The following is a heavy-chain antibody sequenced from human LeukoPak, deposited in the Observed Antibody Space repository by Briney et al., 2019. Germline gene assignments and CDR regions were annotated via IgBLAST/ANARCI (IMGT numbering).Heavy chain of an antibody. Sequence: SETLSLTCTVSGGSISSGSYYWGWLRQPPGKGLEWIGSIYYSGSTYYNPSLKSRVTISVDTSKNQFSLKLSSVTAADTAVYYCARQIAAAGDVDYWGQGTLVTVSS. V-gene: IGHV4-39*01. D-gene: IGHD6-13*01. CDR3: ARQIAAAGDVDY. J-gene: IGHJ4*02. CDR1: GGSISSGSYY. CDR2: IYYSGST.